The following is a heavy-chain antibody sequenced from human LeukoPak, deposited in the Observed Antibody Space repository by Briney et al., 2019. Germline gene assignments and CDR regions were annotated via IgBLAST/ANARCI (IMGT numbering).Heavy chain of an antibody. V-gene: IGHV4-38-2*02. CDR3: ARAVSARSGYYYVRN. D-gene: IGHD3-22*01. Sequence: MPSETLSLTCTVSGYSINSGYYWGWIRQPPGKGLEWIGSIYHSGSTYYNPSLKSRVTISVDTSKNQFSLKLSSVTAADTAVYYCARAVSARSGYYYVRNWGQGTLVTVSS. J-gene: IGHJ4*02. CDR1: GYSINSGYY. CDR2: IYHSGST.